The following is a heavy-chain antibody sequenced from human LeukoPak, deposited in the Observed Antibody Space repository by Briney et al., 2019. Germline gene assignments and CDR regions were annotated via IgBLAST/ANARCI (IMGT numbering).Heavy chain of an antibody. Sequence: SQTLSLTCTVSGGSISSGAYYWSWIRQPPGKGLEWIGYIYYSGSTYYNPSLKSRVTISVDTSKNQFSLKLSSVTAADTAVYYCARERVRIAVAGAFDYWGQGTLVTVSS. V-gene: IGHV4-30-4*08. CDR1: GGSISSGAYY. CDR3: ARERVRIAVAGAFDY. J-gene: IGHJ4*02. CDR2: IYYSGST. D-gene: IGHD6-19*01.